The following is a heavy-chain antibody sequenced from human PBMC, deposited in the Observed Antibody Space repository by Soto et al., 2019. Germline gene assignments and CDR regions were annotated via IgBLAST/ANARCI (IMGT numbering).Heavy chain of an antibody. CDR1: GGSISSYY. V-gene: IGHV4-59*01. CDR2: IYYSGST. Sequence: SETLSLTCTVSGGSISSYYWSWIRQPPGKGLEGSGYIYYSGSTNYNPSPKSRSTLTVAPSKNPFSLKLSSVTAADPAVYYCSRDRLVDYYCYGMGVWGQGTTVTVSS. J-gene: IGHJ6*02. CDR3: SRDRLVDYYCYGMGV. D-gene: IGHD2-15*01.